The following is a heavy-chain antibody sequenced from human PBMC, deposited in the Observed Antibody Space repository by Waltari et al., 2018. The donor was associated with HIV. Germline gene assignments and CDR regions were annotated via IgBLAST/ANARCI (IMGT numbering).Heavy chain of an antibody. J-gene: IGHJ6*02. CDR2: IYSGVGT. V-gene: IGHV3-66*01. CDR1: GFTVSSNF. Sequence: EVQLVESGGGLVQPGGSLRLSCAASGFTVSSNFMSWVRQAPGKGLEWVSVIYSGVGTYYADSVKGRFTISRDNSKSTLYLQMNSLRAEDTAVYYCARVPRGPYGMDVWGQGTTVTVSS. CDR3: ARVPRGPYGMDV.